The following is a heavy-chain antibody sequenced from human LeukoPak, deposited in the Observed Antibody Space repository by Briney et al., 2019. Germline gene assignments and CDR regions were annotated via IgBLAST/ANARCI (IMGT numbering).Heavy chain of an antibody. Sequence: GGSLRLSCAASGSTFGDYWMTWVRQAPGKGLEWVGNIKQDGSQKDYVDSVKGRFTISRDTAKNSLYLQMNSLRAEDTAVYYCARIVTMIVVVPGDYWGQGSLVTVSS. V-gene: IGHV3-7*03. CDR2: IKQDGSQK. D-gene: IGHD3-22*01. CDR1: GSTFGDYW. CDR3: ARIVTMIVVVPGDY. J-gene: IGHJ4*02.